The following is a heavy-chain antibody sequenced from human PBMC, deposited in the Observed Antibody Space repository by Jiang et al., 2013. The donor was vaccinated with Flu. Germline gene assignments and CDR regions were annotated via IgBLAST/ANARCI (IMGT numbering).Heavy chain of an antibody. CDR3: AREGDFTDY. D-gene: IGHD2/OR15-2a*01. V-gene: IGHV4-59*11. Sequence: GPGLVKPSETLSLTCTVSGGSISSHYWSWIRQPPGMGLEWIGYAHYSGTTNYNPSLKSRVTISVDTSKNQFSLRLSSVTAADTAVYYCAREGDFTDYWGQGTLVTVSS. CDR1: GGSISSHY. J-gene: IGHJ4*02. CDR2: AHYSGTT.